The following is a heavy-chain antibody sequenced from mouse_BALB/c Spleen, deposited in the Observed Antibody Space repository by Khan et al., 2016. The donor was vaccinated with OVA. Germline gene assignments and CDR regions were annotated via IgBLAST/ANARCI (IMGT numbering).Heavy chain of an antibody. CDR1: GFTFSDYG. D-gene: IGHD1-2*01. J-gene: IGHJ3*01. V-gene: IGHV5-15*02. CDR2: ISDLAYTI. Sequence: EVELVESGGGLVQPGGSRKLSCAASGFTFSDYGMAWVRQAPGKGPEWVAFISDLAYTIYYADTVTGRFNISRENVKNTLYLEMSSLRSEDTAMYYCARGGGTAPCAYWGQGTLVTVSA. CDR3: ARGGGTAPCAY.